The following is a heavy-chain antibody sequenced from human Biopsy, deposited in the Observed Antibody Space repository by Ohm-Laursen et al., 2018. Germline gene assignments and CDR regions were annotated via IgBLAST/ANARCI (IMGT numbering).Heavy chain of an antibody. J-gene: IGHJ2*01. CDR2: MWSDGINK. D-gene: IGHD3-9*01. CDR3: ARDDDTTGHYMILNH. CDR1: GFAFSYYG. V-gene: IGHV3-33*01. Sequence: SLRLSCAASGFAFSYYGLHWVRQAPGKGLQWVAVMWSDGINKNYADSVKGRFTVSRDNSNNVLYLQMSSLRDEDSTVYYCARDDDTTGHYMILNHWGRGTLVTVSS.